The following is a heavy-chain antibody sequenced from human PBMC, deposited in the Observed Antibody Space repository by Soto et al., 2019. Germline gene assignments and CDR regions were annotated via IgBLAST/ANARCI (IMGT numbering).Heavy chain of an antibody. Sequence: EVQLVESGGGLVQPGGSLRLSCAASGFTFSDHYMDWVRQAPGKGLEWVGRTRNKANSYTTEYAASVKGRFTSSRDDSKNSLYLQMNSLKTEDTAVYYCAGTTIYGMDVWGQGTTVTVSS. CDR1: GFTFSDHY. CDR3: AGTTIYGMDV. D-gene: IGHD1-1*01. V-gene: IGHV3-72*01. J-gene: IGHJ6*02. CDR2: TRNKANSYTT.